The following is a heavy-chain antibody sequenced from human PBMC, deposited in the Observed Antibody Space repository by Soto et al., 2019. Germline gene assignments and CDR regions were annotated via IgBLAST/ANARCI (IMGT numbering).Heavy chain of an antibody. CDR3: ARLGGSYAVPHFDY. CDR1: GGSISGFY. CDR2: IYYSGTTT. D-gene: IGHD1-26*01. J-gene: IGHJ4*02. V-gene: IGHV4-59*08. Sequence: SETLSLTCAISGGSISGFYWGWIRQPPGKGLEWMGYIYYSGTTTNYNPSLKSRVTLSVDTSKNQFSLKLSSVTAADTAVYYCARLGGSYAVPHFDYWGQGTLVTVSS.